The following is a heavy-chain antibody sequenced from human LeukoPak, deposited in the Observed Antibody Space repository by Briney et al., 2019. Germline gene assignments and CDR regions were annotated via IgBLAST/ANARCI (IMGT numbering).Heavy chain of an antibody. Sequence: GGSLRLSCAASGFTFSSYAMSWVRQAPGKGLEWVSAISGSGGSTYYADSVKGRFTISRDNSKNTLYLQMNSLRAEDTAVYYCAKRFEYSSSSRGFCFDYWGQGTLVTVSS. CDR2: ISGSGGST. J-gene: IGHJ4*02. CDR1: GFTFSSYA. V-gene: IGHV3-23*01. CDR3: AKRFEYSSSSRGFCFDY. D-gene: IGHD6-6*01.